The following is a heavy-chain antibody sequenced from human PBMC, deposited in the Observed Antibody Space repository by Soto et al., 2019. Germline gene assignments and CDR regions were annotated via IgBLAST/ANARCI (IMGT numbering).Heavy chain of an antibody. D-gene: IGHD2-21*02. J-gene: IGHJ5*02. Sequence: QLQLQESGSGLVKPSQTLSLTCAVSGASISIGAYSWDWIRQPPGKGLEWIGYIYHTGSTYYNPSLKSRVTISVDRSKNQFSLKLNSVTAADTAVYYCARGRLIYCAGDCSWFDPWGQGTLVTVSS. V-gene: IGHV4-30-2*01. CDR2: IYHTGST. CDR1: GASISIGAYS. CDR3: ARGRLIYCAGDCSWFDP.